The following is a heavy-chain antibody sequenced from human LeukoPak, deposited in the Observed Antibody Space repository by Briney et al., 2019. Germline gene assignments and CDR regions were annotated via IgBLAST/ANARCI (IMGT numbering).Heavy chain of an antibody. Sequence: ASVKVSCKASGYTFTSYDINWVRQATRQGLEWMGWMNPNSGNTGYAQKFQGRVTMTRNTSISTAYMELSSLRSEDTAVYYCARGRSSVVREWRYYYYGMDVWGQGTTVTVSS. CDR1: GYTFTSYD. J-gene: IGHJ6*02. D-gene: IGHD3-10*01. CDR3: ARGRSSVVREWRYYYYGMDV. V-gene: IGHV1-8*01. CDR2: MNPNSGNT.